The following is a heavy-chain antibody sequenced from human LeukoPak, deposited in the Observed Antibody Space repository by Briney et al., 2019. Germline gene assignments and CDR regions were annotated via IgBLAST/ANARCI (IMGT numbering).Heavy chain of an antibody. V-gene: IGHV3-33*01. CDR1: GFTFSSYG. J-gene: IGHJ4*02. Sequence: PGGSLRLSCAASGFTFSSYGMHWVRQAPGKGLEWVAVIWYDGSNKYYADSVKGRFTISRGNSKNTLYLQMNSLRAEDTAVYYCARGHLAYGDSYFDYWGQGTLVTVSS. CDR3: ARGHLAYGDSYFDY. CDR2: IWYDGSNK. D-gene: IGHD4-17*01.